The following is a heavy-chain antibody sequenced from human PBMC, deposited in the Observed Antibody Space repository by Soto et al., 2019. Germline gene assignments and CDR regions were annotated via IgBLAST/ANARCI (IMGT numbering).Heavy chain of an antibody. CDR1: GYTFTSYG. J-gene: IGHJ6*02. V-gene: IGHV1-18*01. D-gene: IGHD3-3*01. CDR2: ISAYNGNT. CDR3: ARAYYDLPYYYYGMDV. Sequence: QVQLVQSGAEVKKPGASVKVSCKASGYTFTSYGISWVRKAPGQGLEWMGWISAYNGNTNYAQKLQGRVTMTTDTSTSTAYMELRSLRSDDTAVYYCARAYYDLPYYYYGMDVWGQGTTVTVSS.